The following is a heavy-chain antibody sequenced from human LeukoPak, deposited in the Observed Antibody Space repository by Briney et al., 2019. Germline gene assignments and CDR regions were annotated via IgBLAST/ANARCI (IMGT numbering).Heavy chain of an antibody. J-gene: IGHJ4*02. CDR3: ARSGGTLWPPDY. CDR2: INPNSGGT. CDR1: GYTFTSYG. Sequence: GASVKVSCKASGYTFTSYGISWVRQAPGQGLEWMGWINPNSGGTNYAQKFQGRVTMTRDTSTSTAYMELSRLRSDDTAVYYCARSGGTLWPPDYWGQGTLVTVSS. V-gene: IGHV1-2*02. D-gene: IGHD3-16*01.